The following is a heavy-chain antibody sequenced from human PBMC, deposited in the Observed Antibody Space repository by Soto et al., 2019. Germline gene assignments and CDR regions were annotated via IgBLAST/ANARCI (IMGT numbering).Heavy chain of an antibody. CDR1: GGNFNTYP. D-gene: IGHD3-16*01. J-gene: IGHJ3*02. Sequence: QVQLEQSGAEVKRPGSSVKVSCKPSGGNFNTYPISWVRQAPGHRLDCMGQIIPIFGTPDYAQKFQGRVTINADEATTTVYMELRSLRSDDSAVYSCARDSRLWGSTGWKSENLFDIWGQGPMVTVSS. CDR3: ARDSRLWGSTGWKSENLFDI. CDR2: IIPIFGTP. V-gene: IGHV1-69*01.